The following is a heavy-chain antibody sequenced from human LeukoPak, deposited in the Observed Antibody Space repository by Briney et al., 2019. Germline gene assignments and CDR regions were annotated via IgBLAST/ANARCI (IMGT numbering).Heavy chain of an antibody. CDR1: GYTFTGYY. CDR3: AREAGSSASFAFDY. J-gene: IGHJ4*02. D-gene: IGHD1-26*01. CDR2: INPNSGGT. Sequence: GASVKVSCKASGYTFTGYYMHWVRQAPGQGLEWMGWINPNSGGTNYAQKLQGRVTMTTDTSTSTAYMELRSLRSDDTAVYYCAREAGSSASFAFDYWGQGTLVTVSS. V-gene: IGHV1-2*02.